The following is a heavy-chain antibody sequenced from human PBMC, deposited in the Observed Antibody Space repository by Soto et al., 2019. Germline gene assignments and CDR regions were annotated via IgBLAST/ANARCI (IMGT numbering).Heavy chain of an antibody. V-gene: IGHV4-59*08. Sequence: SETLSLTCTVSGGSISSYYWSWIRQPPGKGLEWIGYIYYSGSTNYNPSLKSRVTISVDTSKNQFSLKLSSVTAADTAVYYCARSTTVTTYFFDDWGQGTPVTGSS. CDR3: ARSTTVTTYFFDD. CDR2: IYYSGST. J-gene: IGHJ4*02. CDR1: GGSISSYY. D-gene: IGHD4-17*01.